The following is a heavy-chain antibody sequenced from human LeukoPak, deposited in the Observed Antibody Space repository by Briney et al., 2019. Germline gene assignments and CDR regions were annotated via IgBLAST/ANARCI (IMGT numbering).Heavy chain of an antibody. J-gene: IGHJ5*02. Sequence: SETLSLTCTVSGGSISSYYWSWIRQPPGKWLEWIGSIYYSGSTYYNPSLKSRVTISVDTSKNQFSLKLSSVTAADTAVYYCARQGGLRYVNNWFDPWGQGTLVTVSS. V-gene: IGHV4-59*05. D-gene: IGHD3-9*01. CDR2: IYYSGST. CDR1: GGSISSYY. CDR3: ARQGGLRYVNNWFDP.